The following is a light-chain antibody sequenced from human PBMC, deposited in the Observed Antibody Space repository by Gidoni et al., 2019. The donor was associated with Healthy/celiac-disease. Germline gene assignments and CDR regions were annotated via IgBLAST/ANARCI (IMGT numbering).Light chain of an antibody. CDR1: SSDVGGYNY. V-gene: IGLV2-14*03. CDR2: DVS. J-gene: IGLJ2*01. Sequence: QSALTQPASDSGSPGQSITISCTGTSSDVGGYNYVSWYQQHPGKAPKLMIYDVSNRPSGVSNRFSGSKSGNTASLTISGLQAEDEADYYCSSYTSSSTQVFGGGTKLTVL. CDR3: SSYTSSSTQV.